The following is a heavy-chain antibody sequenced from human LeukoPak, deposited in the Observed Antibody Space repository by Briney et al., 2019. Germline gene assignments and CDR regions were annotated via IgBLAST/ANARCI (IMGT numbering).Heavy chain of an antibody. CDR2: INWNGGST. V-gene: IGHV3-20*04. CDR3: AREATYCSGGSCLVDY. Sequence: GGSLRLSCAASGFTFDDYGMSWVRHAPGKGLEWVSGINWNGGSTGYADSVKGRFTISRDNAKNSLYLQMNSLRAEDTALYYCAREATYCSGGSCLVDYWGQGTLVTVSS. D-gene: IGHD2-15*01. CDR1: GFTFDDYG. J-gene: IGHJ4*02.